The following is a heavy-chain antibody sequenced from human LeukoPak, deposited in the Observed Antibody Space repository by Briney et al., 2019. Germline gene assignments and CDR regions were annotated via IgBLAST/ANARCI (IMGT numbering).Heavy chain of an antibody. CDR3: AKDLYSNYGPADY. Sequence: PSETLSLTCAVYGGSFSGFYWSWIRQSPGKGLEWIGEINHSGTTNYNPSLKSRVTISVDTSKNQFSLSLSSVTAADTAVYYCAKDLYSNYGPADYWGQGTLVTVSS. CDR1: GGSFSGFY. J-gene: IGHJ4*02. D-gene: IGHD4-11*01. CDR2: INHSGTT. V-gene: IGHV4-34*01.